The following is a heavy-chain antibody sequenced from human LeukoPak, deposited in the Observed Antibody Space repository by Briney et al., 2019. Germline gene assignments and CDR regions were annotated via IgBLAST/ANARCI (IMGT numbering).Heavy chain of an antibody. Sequence: PGGSLRLSCAASGFTFSSYGMHWVRQAPGKGLEWVAVMSYDGTNKCYADFVKGRFTISRDTSKNTLYLQMNSLRAEDTAVYYCARGYCSGGTCYPHDTFDIWGQGTMVTVSS. V-gene: IGHV3-30*03. CDR2: MSYDGTNK. CDR1: GFTFSSYG. D-gene: IGHD2-15*01. J-gene: IGHJ3*02. CDR3: ARGYCSGGTCYPHDTFDI.